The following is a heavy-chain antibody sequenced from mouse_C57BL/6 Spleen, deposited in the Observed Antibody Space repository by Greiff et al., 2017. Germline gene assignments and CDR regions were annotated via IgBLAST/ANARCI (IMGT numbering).Heavy chain of an antibody. CDR2: IFPGDGDT. D-gene: IGHD2-4*01. Sequence: QVQLKESGAELVKPGASVKISCKASGYAFSSYWMNWVKQRPGKGLEWIGQIFPGDGDTNYNGKFKGKATLTADKSSSTAYMQLRSLTSEDSAVYFCAREGYYDYDWFAYWGQGTLVTVSA. CDR3: AREGYYDYDWFAY. V-gene: IGHV1-80*01. J-gene: IGHJ3*01. CDR1: GYAFSSYW.